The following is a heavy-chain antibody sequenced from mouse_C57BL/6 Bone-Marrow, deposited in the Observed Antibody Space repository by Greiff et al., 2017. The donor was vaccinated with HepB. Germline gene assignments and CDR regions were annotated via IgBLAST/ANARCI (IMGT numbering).Heavy chain of an antibody. Sequence: QVQLQQPGAELVMPGASVKLSCKASGYTFTSYWMHWVKQRPGQGLEWIGEIDPSDSYTNYNQKFKGKSTLTVDKSSSTAYVQLSSLTSEDSAVYYCEREMSFVTTEVVGYGGRGNTLTVSS. D-gene: IGHD1-1*01. CDR1: GYTFTSYW. CDR3: EREMSFVTTEVVGY. V-gene: IGHV1-69*01. J-gene: IGHJ2*01. CDR2: IDPSDSYT.